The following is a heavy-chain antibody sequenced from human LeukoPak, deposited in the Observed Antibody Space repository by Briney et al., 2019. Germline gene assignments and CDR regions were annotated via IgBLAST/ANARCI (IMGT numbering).Heavy chain of an antibody. Sequence: GSLSLSCAASGFTFSSYSIHWVRPAPGKGLEWVAVISYDGSNKYYADSVKGRFTISRDDSKNTLYLEMNSLRTEDTAVYYCAKGGLQTRNWYFALWGRGTLVTVSS. V-gene: IGHV3-30*18. CDR1: GFTFSSYS. J-gene: IGHJ2*01. CDR3: AKGGLQTRNWYFAL. CDR2: ISYDGSNK. D-gene: IGHD5-18*01.